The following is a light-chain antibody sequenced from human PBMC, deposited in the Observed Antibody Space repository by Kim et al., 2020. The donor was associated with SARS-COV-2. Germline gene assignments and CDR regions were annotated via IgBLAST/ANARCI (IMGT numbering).Light chain of an antibody. CDR1: SSEVGGYTR. Sequence: GQSVTHSFTGTSSEVGGYTRVSWYQQPPGTAPKLMIYEVNNRPSGVPDRFSGSKSGNTASLTISGLQTEDEADYYCSSYTTSSTLVFGGGTKVTVL. CDR2: EVN. J-gene: IGLJ2*01. CDR3: SSYTTSSTLV. V-gene: IGLV2-18*02.